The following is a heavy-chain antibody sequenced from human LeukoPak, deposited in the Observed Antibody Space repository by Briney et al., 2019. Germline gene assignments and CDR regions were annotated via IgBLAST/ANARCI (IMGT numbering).Heavy chain of an antibody. D-gene: IGHD1-1*01. CDR1: GGSISGYY. J-gene: IGHJ4*02. V-gene: IGHV4-59*01. CDR3: ARTTGHSDY. CDR2: IYYSGST. Sequence: PSETLSLTCTVSGGSISGYYWSWIRQPPGKGLEWIGYIYYSGSTSYNPSLKSRVTISVDTSKNQFSLKLNSVTAADTAVYYCARTTGHSDYWGQGTLVTVSS.